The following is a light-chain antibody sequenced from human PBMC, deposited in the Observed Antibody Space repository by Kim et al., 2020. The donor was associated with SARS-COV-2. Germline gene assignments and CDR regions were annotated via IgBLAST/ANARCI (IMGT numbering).Light chain of an antibody. CDR1: ESVSSNY. CDR3: QQYGSAPMYT. CDR2: GAS. Sequence: SPGESATRSCRASESVSSNYVAWYQQKPGQAPSLLIYGASTRATGIPDRFSGSGSGTDFTLTISRLEPEDFAVYYCQQYGSAPMYTCGQGTKLEIK. V-gene: IGKV3-20*01. J-gene: IGKJ2*01.